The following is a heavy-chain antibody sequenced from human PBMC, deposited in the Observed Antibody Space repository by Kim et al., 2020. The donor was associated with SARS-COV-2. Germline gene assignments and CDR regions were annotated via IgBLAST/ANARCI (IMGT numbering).Heavy chain of an antibody. CDR2: ISATGTYI. CDR1: GFTFSITS. Sequence: GGSLRLSCAASGFTFSITSMHWVRQAPGKGLEWVSSISATGTYIHHADSLKGRFTISRDSAKNSLYLHMNSLRAEGTAVYYCAKGSGAAVAAENYFDSWGQGTLVTVSS. CDR3: AKGSGAAVAAENYFDS. V-gene: IGHV3-21*01. J-gene: IGHJ4*02. D-gene: IGHD2-15*01.